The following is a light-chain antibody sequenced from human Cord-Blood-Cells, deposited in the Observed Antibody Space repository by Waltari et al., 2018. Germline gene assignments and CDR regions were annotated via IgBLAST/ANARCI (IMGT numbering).Light chain of an antibody. J-gene: IGKJ2*01. V-gene: IGKV1-33*01. CDR2: DAS. Sequence: DFQMTKSPSSLSALVGARLTITCQASQDISNYLNWYQQKPGKAPKLLIYDASNLETGVPSRFSGSGSGTDFTFTISSLQPEDIATYYCQQYDNLPYTFGQGTKLEIK. CDR3: QQYDNLPYT. CDR1: QDISNY.